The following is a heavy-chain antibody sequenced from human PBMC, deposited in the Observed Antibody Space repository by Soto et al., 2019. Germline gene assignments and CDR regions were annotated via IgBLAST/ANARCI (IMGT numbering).Heavy chain of an antibody. CDR3: ARGAVDSGSYDY. CDR2: IIPILGIA. J-gene: IGHJ4*02. V-gene: IGHV1-69*10. Sequence: ASVKVSCKASGGTFSSYAISWVRQAPGQGLEWMGGIIPILGIANYAQKFQGRVTITADKSTSTAYMELSSLRSEDTDVYYCARGAVDSGSYDYWGQGTLVTVSS. CDR1: GGTFSSYA. D-gene: IGHD1-26*01.